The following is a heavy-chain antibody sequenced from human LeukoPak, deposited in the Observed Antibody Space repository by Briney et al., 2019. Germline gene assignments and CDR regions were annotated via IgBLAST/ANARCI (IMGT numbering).Heavy chain of an antibody. CDR2: IKQDGSEK. D-gene: IGHD4-11*01. CDR3: ARDRGSNYGGAFDY. J-gene: IGHJ4*02. CDR1: GFTFSSYW. Sequence: GGSLRLSCAASGFTFSSYWMSWVRQAPGKGLEWVANIKQDGSEKYSVDSVKGRFTISRDNAKNSLYLQMNSLRAEDTAVYYFARDRGSNYGGAFDYWGQGTLVTVSS. V-gene: IGHV3-7*01.